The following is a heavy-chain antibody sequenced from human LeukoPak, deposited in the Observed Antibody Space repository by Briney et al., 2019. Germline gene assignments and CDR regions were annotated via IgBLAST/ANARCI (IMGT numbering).Heavy chain of an antibody. CDR2: MSYSGSN. CDR3: ARHAGSAYSNWFDS. J-gene: IGHJ5*01. D-gene: IGHD5-18*01. Sequence: KPSETLSLTCTVSGGSISTNNRYWGWIRQSPGKGLEWIGGMSYSGSNSYNPSLKSRVTIAVDTSKNQFSLKLTSATATDTALYYCARHAGSAYSNWFDSWGQGTLVTVSS. CDR1: GGSISTNNRY. V-gene: IGHV4-39*01.